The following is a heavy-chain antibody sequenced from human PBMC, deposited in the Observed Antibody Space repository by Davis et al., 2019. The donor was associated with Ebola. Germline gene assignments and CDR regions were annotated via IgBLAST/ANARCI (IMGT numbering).Heavy chain of an antibody. D-gene: IGHD5-12*01. CDR3: VRGDSPVATVYEFGHYFDY. J-gene: IGHJ4*02. CDR1: GGAFNNYP. V-gene: IGHV1-69*13. CDR2: ITPLFNTR. Sequence: SVKVSCKTSGGAFNNYPISWVRQAPGQGLEWLGGITPLFNTRNYAHKFQGRLTLSADDSTTTAYMELSNLRSADTGVYYCVRGDSPVATVYEFGHYFDYWGQGIQVTVSS.